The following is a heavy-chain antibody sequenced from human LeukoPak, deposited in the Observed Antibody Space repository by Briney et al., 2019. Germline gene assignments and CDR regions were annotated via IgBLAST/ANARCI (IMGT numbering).Heavy chain of an antibody. Sequence: ASVKVSCKASGYTFTSNGISWVRQAPGQGLEWMGWISAYNGNTNYAQKLQGRVTMTTDTSTSTAYMELRSLRSDDTAVYYCARDRIHIVVVTADPPTDAFDIWGQGTMVTVSS. V-gene: IGHV1-18*01. CDR2: ISAYNGNT. J-gene: IGHJ3*02. D-gene: IGHD2-21*02. CDR1: GYTFTSNG. CDR3: ARDRIHIVVVTADPPTDAFDI.